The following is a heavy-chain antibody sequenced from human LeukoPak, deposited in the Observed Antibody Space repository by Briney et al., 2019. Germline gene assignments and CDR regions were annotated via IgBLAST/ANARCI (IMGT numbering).Heavy chain of an antibody. Sequence: ASVTVSCKASGYTFTGYYMHWVRQAPGQGLEWMGIINPKTGDTNYAQNLQGRVTMTRDTSTSTVYMELSGLRSEDTAVYYCARETPKPCNFNYWGQGTLVTVSS. CDR2: INPKTGDT. D-gene: IGHD2-15*01. CDR1: GYTFTGYY. J-gene: IGHJ4*02. CDR3: ARETPKPCNFNY. V-gene: IGHV1-46*04.